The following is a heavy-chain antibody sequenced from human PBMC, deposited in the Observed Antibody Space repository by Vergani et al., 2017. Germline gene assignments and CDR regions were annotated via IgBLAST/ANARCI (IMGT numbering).Heavy chain of an antibody. V-gene: IGHV4-34*01. CDR2: INHSGST. CDR3: ARAYSSGWYGDAFDI. J-gene: IGHJ3*02. D-gene: IGHD6-19*01. Sequence: QVQLQQWGAGLLKPSETLSLTCAVYGGSFSGYYWSWIRQPPGKGLEWIGEINHSGSTNYNPSLKSRVTIAVDTSKNQCSLKLSSVTAADTAVYYCARAYSSGWYGDAFDIWGQGTMVTVSS. CDR1: GGSFSGYY.